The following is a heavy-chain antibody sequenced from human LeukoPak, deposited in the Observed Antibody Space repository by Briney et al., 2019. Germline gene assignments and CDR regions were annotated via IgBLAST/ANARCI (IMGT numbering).Heavy chain of an antibody. J-gene: IGHJ4*02. Sequence: GGSLRLSCAASGFTFDDYAMHWVRQAPGKGLEWVAFISLDGSEEFYTDSVKGRFTISRDNSKNTLFLQMHNLRVDDTAMYYCAVVAGRFPPDYWGQGTLVTVSS. V-gene: IGHV3-30*04. D-gene: IGHD6-19*01. CDR3: AVVAGRFPPDY. CDR2: ISLDGSEE. CDR1: GFTFDDYA.